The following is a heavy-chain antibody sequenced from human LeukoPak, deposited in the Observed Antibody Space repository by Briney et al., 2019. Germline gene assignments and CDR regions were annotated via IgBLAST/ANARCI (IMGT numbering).Heavy chain of an antibody. Sequence: ASVKVSCKASGYTLTNYNISSVRQAPGQGLEWMGWINTHKGHTNFLQKFQGRVTVTTDISTNTAYMELRRLRSDDTAGYYCAREFGHCSGDNCFYFFDSWGQGSLVIVSS. V-gene: IGHV1-18*01. CDR3: AREFGHCSGDNCFYFFDS. D-gene: IGHD2-15*01. CDR2: INTHKGHT. CDR1: GYTLTNYN. J-gene: IGHJ4*02.